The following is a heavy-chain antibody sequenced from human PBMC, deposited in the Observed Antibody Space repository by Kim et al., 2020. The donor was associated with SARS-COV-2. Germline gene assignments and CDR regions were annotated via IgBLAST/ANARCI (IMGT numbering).Heavy chain of an antibody. J-gene: IGHJ4*02. V-gene: IGHV4-34*01. CDR3: ARGHSTSGYDY. CDR2: GST. Sequence: GSTNDNPSLPSRVTLSVDTSNNHFALRLSSVTAADTAIYYCARGHSTSGYDYWGQGALVTVSS. D-gene: IGHD2-2*01.